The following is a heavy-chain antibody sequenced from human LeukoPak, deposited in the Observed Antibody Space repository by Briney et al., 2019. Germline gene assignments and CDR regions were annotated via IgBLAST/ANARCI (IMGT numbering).Heavy chain of an antibody. J-gene: IGHJ4*02. CDR2: ISYNGGKK. CDR3: ARQESRNYYYEGLDY. Sequence: GGSLRLSCAASGFSFSSYAIHWVRQAPGKGLEWVALISYNGGKKDYADSVKGRFTIDRDNSKNTVYLQINSLRPDDTAIYFCARQESRNYYYEGLDYWGQGNLVTVSS. D-gene: IGHD3-22*01. V-gene: IGHV3-30*04. CDR1: GFSFSSYA.